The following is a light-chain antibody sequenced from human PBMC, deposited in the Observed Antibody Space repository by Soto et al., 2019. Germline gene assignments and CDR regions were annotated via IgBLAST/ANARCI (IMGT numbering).Light chain of an antibody. J-gene: IGKJ1*01. CDR1: QTISTL. CDR3: QQYSTYPST. CDR2: KAS. Sequence: DIQMTQSPSTLSASVGDRVTITCRASQTISTLLAWYQQRPGKAPNLLIYKASILESGVPSRFSGSGSGTEFTLTISSLQPDDFATYFCQQYSTYPSTFGQGNKVEV. V-gene: IGKV1-5*03.